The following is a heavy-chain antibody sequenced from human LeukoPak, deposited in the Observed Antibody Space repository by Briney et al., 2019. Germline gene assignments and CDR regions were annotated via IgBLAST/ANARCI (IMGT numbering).Heavy chain of an antibody. J-gene: IGHJ5*02. Sequence: QPSDTLSLTCTVSGGSISSYYWSWIRPPPGKGLEWIGYIYYSRSTHYCPSLKSRVTISVDTSKIQFSLKLSSVTAADTAVYYCARGSAVIGYCSGGSCSNWFDPWGQGTLVTVSS. CDR3: ARGSAVIGYCSGGSCSNWFDP. D-gene: IGHD2-15*01. CDR1: GGSISSYY. V-gene: IGHV4-59*07. CDR2: IYYSRST.